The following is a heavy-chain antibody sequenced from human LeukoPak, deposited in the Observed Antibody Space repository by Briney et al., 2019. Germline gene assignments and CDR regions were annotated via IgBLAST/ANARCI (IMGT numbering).Heavy chain of an antibody. Sequence: GGSLRLSCVGSPTFPFSDYSMNWVRQAPGKGLEWVSSISRTDGDIYYADSVKGRFTISRDNAKSSLYLQMNSLRAEDTAVYYCAELGITMIGGVWGKGTTVTISS. J-gene: IGHJ6*04. CDR1: PTFPFSDYS. CDR3: AELGITMIGGV. V-gene: IGHV3-21*01. CDR2: ISRTDGDI. D-gene: IGHD3-10*02.